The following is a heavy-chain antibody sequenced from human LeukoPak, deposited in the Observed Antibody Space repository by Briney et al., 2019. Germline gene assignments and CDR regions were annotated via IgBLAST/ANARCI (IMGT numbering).Heavy chain of an antibody. J-gene: IGHJ4*02. V-gene: IGHV3-48*03. CDR3: ARGRYGGKRGCYFDY. CDR1: GFTFSSYE. Sequence: GGSLRLSCAASGFTFSSYEMNWVRQAPGKGLESVSYIGSSGSTTYYADSVKGRFTISRDNAKNSLYLQMNSLRAEDTAVYYCARGRYGGKRGCYFDYWGRGTLVTVFS. D-gene: IGHD4-23*01. CDR2: IGSSGSTT.